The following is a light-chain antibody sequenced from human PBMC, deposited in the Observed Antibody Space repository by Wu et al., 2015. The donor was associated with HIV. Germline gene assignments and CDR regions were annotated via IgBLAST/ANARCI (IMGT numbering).Light chain of an antibody. Sequence: EIVLTQPPGTLSLSPGERATLSCRASQSVSSSYLAWYQQKPGQAPRLLIYGASSRATGIPDRFSGSGSGTDFTLTISRLEPEDFAVYYCQQYGSSEWTFGQGTKVEIK. J-gene: IGKJ1*01. V-gene: IGKV3-20*01. CDR2: GAS. CDR3: QQYGSSEWT. CDR1: QSVSSSY.